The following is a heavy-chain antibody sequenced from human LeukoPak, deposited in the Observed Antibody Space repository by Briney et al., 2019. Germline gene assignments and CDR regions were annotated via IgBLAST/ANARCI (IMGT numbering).Heavy chain of an antibody. CDR3: AGGLTSYYYYYYMDV. J-gene: IGHJ6*03. D-gene: IGHD2-21*02. CDR2: MYYSGNT. V-gene: IGHV4-39*01. CDR1: GGSISSSSYY. Sequence: SETLSLTCTVSGGSISSSSYYWGWIRQSPGKGLEWIGSMYYSGNTYYNPSLKSRVTISVDTSKNQFSLKLSSVTAADTAVYYCAGGLTSYYYYYYMDVWGKGTTVTISS.